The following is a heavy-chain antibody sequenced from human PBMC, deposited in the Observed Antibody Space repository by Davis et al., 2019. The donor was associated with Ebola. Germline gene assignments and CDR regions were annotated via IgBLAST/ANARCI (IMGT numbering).Heavy chain of an antibody. D-gene: IGHD3-10*01. CDR1: GFTFSSYA. CDR3: AKVPDGDDY. CDR2: ISSSCGAT. J-gene: IGHJ4*02. Sequence: GESLKISCAASGFTFSSYAMSWVRQVPGKGLEWVSTISSSCGATYYADSVKGRFTVIRDKSKNTPYLQMNSLRAEDTAVYYCAKVPDGDDYWGQGTLVTVSS. V-gene: IGHV3-23*01.